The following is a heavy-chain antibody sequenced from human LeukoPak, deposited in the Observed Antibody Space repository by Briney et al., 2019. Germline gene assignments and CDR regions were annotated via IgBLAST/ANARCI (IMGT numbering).Heavy chain of an antibody. Sequence: PGGSLRLSCAASGFTFSSYAMHWVHQAPGKGLEWVAVISYDGSNKYYADSVKGRFTISRDNSKNTLYLQMNSLRAEDTAVYYCARIVRGDFDYWGQGTLVTVSS. CDR2: ISYDGSNK. J-gene: IGHJ4*02. V-gene: IGHV3-30*04. D-gene: IGHD6-6*01. CDR3: ARIVRGDFDY. CDR1: GFTFSSYA.